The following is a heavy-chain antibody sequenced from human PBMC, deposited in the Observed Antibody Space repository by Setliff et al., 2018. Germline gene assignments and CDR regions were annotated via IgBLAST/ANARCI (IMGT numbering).Heavy chain of an antibody. Sequence: PSETLSLTCTVSDLSISIGYYWGWIRQSPGKGLEWLGALFHTGRTHHNPSLQSRVAMSVDTSKNQFSLKLNSVTAADTAVYYCARESRYYYDNLGTLDYWGQGTLVTVSS. J-gene: IGHJ4*02. V-gene: IGHV4-38-2*02. D-gene: IGHD3-22*01. CDR2: LFHTGRT. CDR3: ARESRYYYDNLGTLDY. CDR1: DLSISIGYY.